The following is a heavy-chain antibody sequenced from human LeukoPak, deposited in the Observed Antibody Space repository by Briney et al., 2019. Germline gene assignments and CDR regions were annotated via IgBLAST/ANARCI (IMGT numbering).Heavy chain of an antibody. CDR3: ARGACGSTSCYTNPGYYFDY. J-gene: IGHJ4*02. CDR2: IIPIFGTA. CDR1: GGTFSSYA. Sequence: GASVKVSCKASGGTFSSYAISWVRQAPGQGLEWMGGIIPIFGTANYALKFQGRVTITADESTSTAYMELSSLRSEDTAVYYCARGACGSTSCYTNPGYYFDYWGQGTLVTVSS. D-gene: IGHD2-2*02. V-gene: IGHV1-69*13.